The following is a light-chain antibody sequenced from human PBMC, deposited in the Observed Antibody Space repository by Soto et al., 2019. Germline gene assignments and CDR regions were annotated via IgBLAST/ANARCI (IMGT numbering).Light chain of an antibody. CDR3: SSYAGSNNLV. CDR1: SSDVGGYNY. J-gene: IGLJ2*01. CDR2: EVS. V-gene: IGLV2-8*01. Sequence: QSALTQPPSASGPPGQSVTISCTGTSSDVGGYNYVSWYQQHPGKAPKLMIYEVSKRPSGVPDRFSGSKSGNTASLTVSGLQAEDEADYYFSSYAGSNNLVFGGGTKLTVL.